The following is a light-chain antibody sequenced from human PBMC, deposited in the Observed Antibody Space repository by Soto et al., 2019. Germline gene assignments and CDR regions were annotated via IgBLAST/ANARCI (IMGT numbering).Light chain of an antibody. CDR2: AAS. CDR3: QQLHRYPAFT. J-gene: IGKJ3*01. Sequence: DIQLTQSPSFLSASVGDRVTITCRASQGINSYLAWYQQKPGKTPNLLIYAASTLQSGVPSRFSGSGSGTEFTLTISSLQPEDFATYYCQQLHRYPAFTFGPGTKVDI. V-gene: IGKV1-9*01. CDR1: QGINSY.